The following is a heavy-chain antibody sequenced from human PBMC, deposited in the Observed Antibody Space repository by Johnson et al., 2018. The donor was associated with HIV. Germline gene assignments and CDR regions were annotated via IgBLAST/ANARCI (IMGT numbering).Heavy chain of an antibody. V-gene: IGHV3-11*01. J-gene: IGHJ3*02. CDR1: GFTFSDYY. Sequence: QVQLVESGGGLVKPGGSLRLSCAASGFTFSDYYMSWIRQAPGKGLEWVSYISSSGSTIYYADSVKGRFTISRDNAKNSLYLQMNSLTAEDTALYYCAKVGLAVRARWEQNDAFDIWGQATMVTVSS. CDR2: ISSSGSTI. CDR3: AKVGLAVRARWEQNDAFDI. D-gene: IGHD1-26*01.